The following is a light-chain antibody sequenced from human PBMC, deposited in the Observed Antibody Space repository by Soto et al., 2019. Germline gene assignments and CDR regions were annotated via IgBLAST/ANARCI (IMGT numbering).Light chain of an antibody. V-gene: IGLV1-47*02. J-gene: IGLJ2*01. CDR1: GSNVGASYD. Sequence: QPVLTQPPSVSGAPGQTITMSCTGSGSNVGASYDVHWYQVLPGAGPRLLIYSSNKRPSGVPDRISGSKSGTSASLAISGLRSDDEANYYCAAWDDSLSGPVFGGGTKVTVL. CDR2: SSN. CDR3: AAWDDSLSGPV.